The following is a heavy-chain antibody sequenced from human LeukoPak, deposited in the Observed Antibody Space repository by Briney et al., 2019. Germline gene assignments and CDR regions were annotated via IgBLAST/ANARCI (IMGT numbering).Heavy chain of an antibody. D-gene: IGHD5-24*01. CDR3: ASCRRWDGYKE. V-gene: IGHV3-11*04. Sequence: GGSLRLSCAASGFTFSDYYMSWIRQAPGKGLEWVSYISSSGSTIYYADSVKGRFTISRDNAKNSLYLQINSLRAEDTAVYYCASCRRWDGYKEWGQGTLVTVSS. CDR1: GFTFSDYY. CDR2: ISSSGSTI. J-gene: IGHJ4*02.